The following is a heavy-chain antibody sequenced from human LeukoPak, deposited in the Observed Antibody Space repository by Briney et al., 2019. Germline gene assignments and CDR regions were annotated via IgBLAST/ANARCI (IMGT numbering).Heavy chain of an antibody. D-gene: IGHD5-24*01. Sequence: SVKVSCKASGYTFTGYYMHWVRQAPGQGLQWMGGIIPIFGTANYAQKFQGRVTITADESTSTAYMELSSLRSEDTAVYYCARDSDGYSPNFDYWGQGTLVTVSS. CDR3: ARDSDGYSPNFDY. V-gene: IGHV1-69*13. CDR1: GYTFTGYY. CDR2: IIPIFGTA. J-gene: IGHJ4*02.